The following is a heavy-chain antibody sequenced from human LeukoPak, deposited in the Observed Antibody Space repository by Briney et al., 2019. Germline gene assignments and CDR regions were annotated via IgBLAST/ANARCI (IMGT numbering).Heavy chain of an antibody. J-gene: IGHJ3*02. CDR1: GGSISSYD. CDR3: ARIPGWYSGSYYLAFDS. V-gene: IGHV4-59*01. Sequence: SETLSLTWTVSGGSISSYDWSWIRQPPGKGLEWIGYIYYSGSTNYNPSLKSRVTISVDTSKNQFSLKLSSVTAADTAVYYCARIPGWYSGSYYLAFDSWGQGTMVTVSS. D-gene: IGHD1-26*01. CDR2: IYYSGST.